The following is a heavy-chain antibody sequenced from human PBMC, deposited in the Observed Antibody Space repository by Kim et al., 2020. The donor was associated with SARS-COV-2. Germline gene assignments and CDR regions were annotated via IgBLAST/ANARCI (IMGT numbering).Heavy chain of an antibody. V-gene: IGHV3-9*01. D-gene: IGHD6-19*01. J-gene: IGHJ4*02. CDR3: AKGFVAGTIAGQVFDY. Sequence: SVKGRFTISRDNAKNSLYLQMNSLRAEDTALYYCAKGFVAGTIAGQVFDYWGQGTLVTVSS.